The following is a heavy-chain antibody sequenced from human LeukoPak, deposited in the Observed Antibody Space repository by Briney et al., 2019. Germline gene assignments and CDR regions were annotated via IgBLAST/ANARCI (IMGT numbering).Heavy chain of an antibody. CDR1: GFPLNTSGMC. Sequence: SGPTLVKPTQTLRLTCAFSGFPLNTSGMCVSWIRQPPGKALEWLARIDWDGDKFYSTSLETRLTISKDTSRNQVVLTMTNMDPVDTATYFCARFRGATGTTDSWGQGTLVTVSS. D-gene: IGHD1-7*01. CDR3: ARFRGATGTTDS. J-gene: IGHJ4*02. V-gene: IGHV2-70*17. CDR2: IDWDGDK.